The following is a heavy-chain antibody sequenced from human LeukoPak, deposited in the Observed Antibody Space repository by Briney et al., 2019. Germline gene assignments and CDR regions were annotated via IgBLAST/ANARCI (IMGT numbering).Heavy chain of an antibody. CDR2: INHSGST. J-gene: IGHJ4*02. CDR3: ARSRHGRYFDY. Sequence: SETLSLTCAVYGGSFSGYYWSWIRQPPGKGLEWIGEINHSGSTNYNPSLKSRVTISVDTSKNQFSLKLSSVTAADTAVYYCARSRHGRYFDYWGQGTLVTVSS. CDR1: GGSFSGYY. V-gene: IGHV4-34*01.